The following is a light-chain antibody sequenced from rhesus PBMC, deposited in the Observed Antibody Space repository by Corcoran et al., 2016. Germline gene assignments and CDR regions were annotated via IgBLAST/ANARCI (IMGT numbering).Light chain of an antibody. CDR3: KQYKSAPRT. J-gene: IGKJ1*01. V-gene: IGKV1-21*01. CDR1: QGISSW. Sequence: DIQMTQSPSSLSASVGDRVTITCRASQGISSWLAWSQQKPGKAPKLLIYKASSLQSGVPSRFSGSGSGTDFTITISSLQPEDFATYYCKQYKSAPRTFGQGTKVEIK. CDR2: KAS.